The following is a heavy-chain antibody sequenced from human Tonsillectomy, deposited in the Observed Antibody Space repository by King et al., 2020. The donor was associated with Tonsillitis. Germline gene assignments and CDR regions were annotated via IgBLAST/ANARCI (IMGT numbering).Heavy chain of an antibody. CDR1: GFTFSSYE. CDR2: ISSSGSTI. CDR3: AREGIDYYNSSGYFWVDAFDI. D-gene: IGHD3-22*01. J-gene: IGHJ3*02. Sequence: VQLVESGGGLVQPGGSLRLSCAASGFTFSSYEMNWVRQAPGKGLEWVSYISSSGSTIYYADSVKGRFTISRVNAKNSLYLQMNSLRAEDTAVYYCAREGIDYYNSSGYFWVDAFDIWGQETMVTVSS. V-gene: IGHV3-48*03.